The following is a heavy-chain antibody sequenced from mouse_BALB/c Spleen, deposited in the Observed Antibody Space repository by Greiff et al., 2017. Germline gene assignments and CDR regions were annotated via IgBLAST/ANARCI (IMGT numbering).Heavy chain of an antibody. V-gene: IGHV3-6*02. CDR1: GYSITSGYY. J-gene: IGHJ2*01. D-gene: IGHD1-1*01. CDR2: ISYDGSN. Sequence: ESGPGLVKPSQSLSLTCSVTGYSITSGYYWNWIRQFPGNKLEWMGYISYDGSNNYNPSLKNRISITRDTSKNQFFLKLNSVTTEDTATYYCARFTTVVGPYFDYWGQGTTLTVSS. CDR3: ARFTTVVGPYFDY.